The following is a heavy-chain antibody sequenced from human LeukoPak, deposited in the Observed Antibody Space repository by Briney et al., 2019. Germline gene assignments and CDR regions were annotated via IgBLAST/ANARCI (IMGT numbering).Heavy chain of an antibody. J-gene: IGHJ5*01. CDR1: GYPFTTYG. CDR2: IIPVFDTP. CDR3: ARTGIRASLSWFDS. D-gene: IGHD1-26*01. Sequence: GASVKVSCKASGYPFTTYGINWVRQAPGQGLEWMGGIIPVFDTPNYTQKFQGRVTITTDESTSTAYMELRSLRSDDTAVYYCARTGIRASLSWFDSWGQGTLVTVSS. V-gene: IGHV1-69*05.